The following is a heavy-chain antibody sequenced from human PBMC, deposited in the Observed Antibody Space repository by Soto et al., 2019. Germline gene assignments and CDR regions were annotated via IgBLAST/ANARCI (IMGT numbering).Heavy chain of an antibody. D-gene: IGHD4-17*01. V-gene: IGHV1-46*03. CDR1: GYTFTSYY. Sequence: ASVKVSCKASGYTFTSYYMHWVRQAPGQGLEWMGIINPSGGSTSYAQKFQGRVTMTRDTSTSTVYMELSSLRSEDTAVYYCARGSGDYYYYYYMDVWGKGTTVTVSS. J-gene: IGHJ6*03. CDR2: INPSGGST. CDR3: ARGSGDYYYYYYMDV.